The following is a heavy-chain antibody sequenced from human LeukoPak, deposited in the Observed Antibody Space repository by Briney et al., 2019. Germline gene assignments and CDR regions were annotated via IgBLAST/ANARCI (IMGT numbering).Heavy chain of an antibody. CDR1: GFTVSSNY. CDR3: ARDAGSRYFDN. CDR2: IYSGGST. Sequence: QPGGSLRLSCAASGFTVSSNYMSWVRQAPGKGLEWVSVIYSGGSTYYIDSVRGRFTISRDDSKNALYLQMNSLRAEDTAVYYCARDAGSRYFDNWGQGALVTVSS. V-gene: IGHV3-53*01. D-gene: IGHD3-10*01. J-gene: IGHJ4*02.